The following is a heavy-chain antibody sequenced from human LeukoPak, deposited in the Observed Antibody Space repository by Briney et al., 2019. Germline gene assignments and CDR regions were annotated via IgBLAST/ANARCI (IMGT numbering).Heavy chain of an antibody. CDR2: IYYSGST. CDR3: ARHEPRGTYPLQD. J-gene: IGHJ1*01. D-gene: IGHD1-26*01. Sequence: SETLSLTCTVSGGSISSGDYYWSWIRQPPGKGLEWIGYIYYSGSTYYNPSLKSRVTISVDTSKNQFSLKLSSVTAADTAVCYCARHEPRGTYPLQDWGQGTLVTVSS. V-gene: IGHV4-30-4*08. CDR1: GGSISSGDYY.